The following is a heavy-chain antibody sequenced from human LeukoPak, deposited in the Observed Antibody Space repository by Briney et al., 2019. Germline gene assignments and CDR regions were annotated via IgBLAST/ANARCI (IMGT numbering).Heavy chain of an antibody. CDR2: ITGTGDGT. V-gene: IGHV3-23*01. CDR1: GFTFSTYA. D-gene: IGHD4/OR15-4a*01. J-gene: IGHJ4*02. CDR3: AKAGLVRGGALDS. Sequence: GGSLRLSCAASGFTFSTYAMTWVRQAPGKGLEWVSSITGTGDGTSAADSVKGRFTIYRDSSKHTLYLQMNSLRVEDTAVYYCAKAGLVRGGALDSWGQGTLVTVSS.